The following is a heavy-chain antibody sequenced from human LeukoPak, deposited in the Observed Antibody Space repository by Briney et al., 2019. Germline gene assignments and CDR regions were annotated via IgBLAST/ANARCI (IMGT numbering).Heavy chain of an antibody. CDR3: ARGPGITGTTTFDY. CDR1: GFTFSSYS. D-gene: IGHD1-20*01. CDR2: ISSNGGST. Sequence: GGSLRLSCAASGFTFSSYSMDWVRQAPGKGLEYVSAISSNGGSTYYANSVKGRFTISRDNSKNTLYLQMGSLRAEDMAVYYCARGPGITGTTTFDYWGQGTLVTVSS. V-gene: IGHV3-64*01. J-gene: IGHJ4*02.